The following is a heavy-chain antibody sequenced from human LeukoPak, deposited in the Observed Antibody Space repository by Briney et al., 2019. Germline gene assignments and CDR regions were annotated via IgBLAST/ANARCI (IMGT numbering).Heavy chain of an antibody. D-gene: IGHD5-24*01. CDR3: AKETIEDGYGDY. V-gene: IGHV3-30*02. J-gene: IGHJ4*02. Sequence: PGGSLRLSCAASGFTFSSYGMHWVRQAPGKGLEWVAFIRYDGSNKYYADSVKGRFTISRDNSKNTLYLQMNSMRAEDTAVYYCAKETIEDGYGDYWGQGTLVTVSS. CDR1: GFTFSSYG. CDR2: IRYDGSNK.